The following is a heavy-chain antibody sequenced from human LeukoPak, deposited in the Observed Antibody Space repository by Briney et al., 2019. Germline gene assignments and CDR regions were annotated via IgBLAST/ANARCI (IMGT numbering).Heavy chain of an antibody. CDR3: ARLLRATEYFDS. V-gene: IGHV3-66*04. D-gene: IGHD2-15*01. Sequence: AGGSLRLSCAASGFTVSSSYMSWVRQAPGKGLEWVSIIYSGGTTYSADSVKGRFIISRDSSKNTLDLQMNSLRAEDTAVYYCARLLRATEYFDSWGQGTLVTVSS. CDR2: IYSGGTT. CDR1: GFTVSSSY. J-gene: IGHJ4*02.